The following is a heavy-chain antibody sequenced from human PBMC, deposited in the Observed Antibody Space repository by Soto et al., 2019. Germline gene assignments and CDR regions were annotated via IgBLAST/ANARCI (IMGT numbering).Heavy chain of an antibody. CDR3: AKVFLSGAAGFSPGRRPYYFYGRGV. Sequence: PGGSLRLSCAASEFTFSNFGMHWVRQAPGKGLEWVAAISNDGYNQYYADFVKGRFTLSRDNSKNMMYLQMNGLGPDDTAVYNWAKVFLSGAAGFSPGRRPYYFYGRGVGGKGTTATVSS. CDR1: EFTFSNFG. CDR2: ISNDGYNQ. D-gene: IGHD6-13*01. V-gene: IGHV3-30*18. J-gene: IGHJ6*04.